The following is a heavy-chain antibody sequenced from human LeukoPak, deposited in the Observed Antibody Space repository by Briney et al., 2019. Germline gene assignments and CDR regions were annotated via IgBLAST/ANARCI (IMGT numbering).Heavy chain of an antibody. J-gene: IGHJ4*02. CDR2: INPGGGST. V-gene: IGHV1-46*01. CDR3: ARGTPGYYDSSGYYYLPFDY. Sequence: ASVKVSCKASGYTFTSYYMHWVRQAPGQGLEWMGIINPGGGSTSYAQKFQGRVTMTTDTSTSTAYMELRSLRSDDTAVYYCARGTPGYYDSSGYYYLPFDYWGQGTLVTVSS. D-gene: IGHD3-22*01. CDR1: GYTFTSYY.